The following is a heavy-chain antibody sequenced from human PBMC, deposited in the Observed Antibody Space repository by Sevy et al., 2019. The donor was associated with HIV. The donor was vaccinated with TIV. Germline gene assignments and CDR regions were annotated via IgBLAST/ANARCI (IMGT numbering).Heavy chain of an antibody. J-gene: IGHJ5*02. CDR2: ISFDGTLE. CDR3: SRDRFCTYTDCYNWFDP. D-gene: IGHD2-8*01. Sequence: GGSLRLSCAASGFMFSTFGMHWVRQAPGKGLEWVAFISFDGTLEHYADSIKGRFTISRDNSKNTLYLEMSSLRTEDTAVYYCSRDRFCTYTDCYNWFDPWGQGTPVTVSS. CDR1: GFMFSTFG. V-gene: IGHV3-30*02.